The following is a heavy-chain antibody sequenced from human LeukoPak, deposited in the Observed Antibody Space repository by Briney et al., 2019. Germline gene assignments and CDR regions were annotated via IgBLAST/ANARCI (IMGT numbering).Heavy chain of an antibody. V-gene: IGHV3-23*01. D-gene: IGHD3-9*01. Sequence: GGSLRLSCAASGFTFSSSAMTRVRQAPAKGLEWVSTLSGSGDSTYYADSVKGRFTISRDNSKNTLFLEMNRLRAEDTAIYYCAKEAYYDILSGSEAEGFMDVWGKGTAVIVSS. CDR1: GFTFSSSA. CDR2: LSGSGDST. J-gene: IGHJ6*03. CDR3: AKEAYYDILSGSEAEGFMDV.